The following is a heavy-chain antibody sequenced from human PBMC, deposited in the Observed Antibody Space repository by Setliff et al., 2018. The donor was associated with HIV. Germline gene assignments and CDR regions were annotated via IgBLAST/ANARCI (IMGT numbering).Heavy chain of an antibody. D-gene: IGHD3-22*01. CDR3: AREDYYDQKGAFDI. CDR2: IYTSGST. J-gene: IGHJ3*02. Sequence: LSLTCTVSGGSISSGSYYWSWLRQPAGKGLEWIGRIYTSGSTYYAPSLQSRVTISVDTSKNQFSLKLSSVTAADTAVYYCAREDYYDQKGAFDIWGQGTMVTVSS. CDR1: GGSISSGSYY. V-gene: IGHV4-61*02.